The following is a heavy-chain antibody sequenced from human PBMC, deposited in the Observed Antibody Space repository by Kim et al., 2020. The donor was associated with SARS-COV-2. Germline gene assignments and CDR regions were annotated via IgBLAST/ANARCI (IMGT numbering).Heavy chain of an antibody. D-gene: IGHD6-19*01. CDR2: INHSGNT. Sequence: SETLSLSCAVYGGSFSGYYWSWIRQPPGKGLEWIGEINHSGNTNYNPSLKSRVTISVDTSKNQFSLKLSSVTAADTAVYYCARPQGSGWYSFDYWGQGTLVTVSS. J-gene: IGHJ4*02. V-gene: IGHV4-34*01. CDR3: ARPQGSGWYSFDY. CDR1: GGSFSGYY.